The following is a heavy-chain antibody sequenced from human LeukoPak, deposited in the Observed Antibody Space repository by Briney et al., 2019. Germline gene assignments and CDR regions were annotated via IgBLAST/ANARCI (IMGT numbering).Heavy chain of an antibody. CDR3: ARGYYDILTGYYYFDY. V-gene: IGHV4-38-2*02. D-gene: IGHD3-9*01. Sequence: PSETLSLTCTVSGYSISSGYYWGWIRQPPGKGLEWIGSIHHSGSTYYNPSLKSRVTISVDTSKNQFSLKLSSVTAADTAVYYCARGYYDILTGYYYFDYWGQGTLVTVSS. CDR1: GYSISSGYY. CDR2: IHHSGST. J-gene: IGHJ4*02.